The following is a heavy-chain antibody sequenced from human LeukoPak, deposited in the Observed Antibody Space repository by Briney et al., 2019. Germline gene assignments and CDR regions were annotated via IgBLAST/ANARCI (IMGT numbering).Heavy chain of an antibody. CDR1: GFTFSSYW. CDR3: ARLYYYDSSGYN. V-gene: IGHV3-7*01. CDR2: IKQDGSEK. J-gene: IGHJ4*02. Sequence: GGSLRPSCAASGFTFSSYWMSWVRQAPGKGLEWVANIKQDGSEKYYMDSVKGRFTISRDNAKNSLYLQMNSLRAEDTAVYYCARLYYYDSSGYNWGQGTLVTVSS. D-gene: IGHD3-22*01.